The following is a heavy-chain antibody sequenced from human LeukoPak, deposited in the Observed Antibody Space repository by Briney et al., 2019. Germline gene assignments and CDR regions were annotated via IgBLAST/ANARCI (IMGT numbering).Heavy chain of an antibody. Sequence: GGSLRLSCAASGFTFSSYSMNWVRQAPGKGLEWVSFISSSSSYIYYTDSVKGRFTISRDNAKNSLYLQLNSLSAEDTALYYCARGEWSSSPFDYWGQGTLVTVSS. CDR3: ARGEWSSSPFDY. J-gene: IGHJ4*02. D-gene: IGHD6-6*01. V-gene: IGHV3-21*01. CDR2: ISSSSSYI. CDR1: GFTFSSYS.